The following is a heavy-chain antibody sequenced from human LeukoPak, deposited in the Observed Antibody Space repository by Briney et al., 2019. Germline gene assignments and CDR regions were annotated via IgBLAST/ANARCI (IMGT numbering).Heavy chain of an antibody. D-gene: IGHD3-10*01. CDR2: IYSSGYT. Sequence: GGSLRLSCAASGFTFSNAWMNWVRQAPGKGLEWVSVIYSSGYTYYADSVKDRFTISRDNSKNTLYLQMNSLRAEDTAVYYCATAPVRGKTTSGGQGTLVTVSS. V-gene: IGHV3-66*01. CDR1: GFTFSNAW. J-gene: IGHJ4*02. CDR3: ATAPVRGKTTS.